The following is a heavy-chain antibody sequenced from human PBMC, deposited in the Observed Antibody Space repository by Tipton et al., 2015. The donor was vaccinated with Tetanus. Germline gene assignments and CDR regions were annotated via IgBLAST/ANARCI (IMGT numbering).Heavy chain of an antibody. CDR2: IDPGGSYV. CDR3: ARHLPNWKDPH. V-gene: IGHV5-10-1*01. J-gene: IGHJ4*02. Sequence: QLVQSGAEVKKHGEPVRISCKGSGYRFTTYWITWVRQMPGQGLEWMGTIDPGGSYVNYSPSFLGLVTISTDQSISTAYLQWSGLNAPGPAMYFCARHLPNWKDPHWGQGPLVTVSS. CDR1: GYRFTTYW. D-gene: IGHD1-20*01.